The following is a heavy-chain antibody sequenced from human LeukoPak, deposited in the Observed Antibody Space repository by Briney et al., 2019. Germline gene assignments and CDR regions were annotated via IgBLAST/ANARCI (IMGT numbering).Heavy chain of an antibody. D-gene: IGHD1-26*01. CDR3: AREFPYSGSYYRRSYYYYMDV. CDR2: IYHSGST. V-gene: IGHV4-38-2*02. Sequence: SETLSLTCAVSGYSISSGYYWGWIRQPPGKGLEWIGSIYHSGSTYYNPSLQSRVTISVDTSKNQFSLKLSSVTAADTAVYYCAREFPYSGSYYRRSYYYYMDVWGKGTTVTVSS. J-gene: IGHJ6*03. CDR1: GYSISSGYY.